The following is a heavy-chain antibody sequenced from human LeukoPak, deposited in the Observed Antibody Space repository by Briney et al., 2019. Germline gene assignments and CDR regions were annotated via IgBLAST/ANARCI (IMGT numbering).Heavy chain of an antibody. CDR1: GFTFSSAW. CDR2: IKSKTDGVTT. Sequence: KPGGSLRLSCAASGFTFSSAWMGSVRHAPGEGLEWGGRIKSKTDGVTTDYAAPVKVRFNISRDDSKNTLFLQMSSLKTEDTAVYYCTYDRGRTELPLFASWGQGTLVTVSS. D-gene: IGHD1-26*01. J-gene: IGHJ5*01. CDR3: TYDRGRTELPLFAS. V-gene: IGHV3-15*01.